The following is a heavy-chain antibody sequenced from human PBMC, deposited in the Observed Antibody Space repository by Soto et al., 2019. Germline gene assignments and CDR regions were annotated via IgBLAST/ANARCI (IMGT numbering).Heavy chain of an antibody. D-gene: IGHD1-26*01. CDR2: ISSGSSFV. Sequence: EVQLVESGGGLVKPGGSLRLSCAASGFTFSSYGMNWVRQAPGKGLEWVSSISSGSSFVYYADSLKGRFTISRDNAKNSLYLQMNSLRAEDTAVYYCARLLLGSDYGCDFDSWGQGTLVTVSS. CDR1: GFTFSSYG. CDR3: ARLLLGSDYGCDFDS. V-gene: IGHV3-21*02. J-gene: IGHJ4*02.